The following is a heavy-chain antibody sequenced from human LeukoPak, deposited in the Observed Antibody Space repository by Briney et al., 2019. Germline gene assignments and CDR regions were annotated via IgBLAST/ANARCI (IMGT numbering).Heavy chain of an antibody. CDR1: GGSFSGYY. CDR2: IYYTGST. D-gene: IGHD3-3*01. Sequence: SETLSLTCAVYGGSFSGYYWSWIRQPPGKGLEWIGSIYYTGSTYYNPSLKSRVTISVDTSKNQFSLKLTSLTAADTAVCAREGPIQFLEQIDFWGQGSLVTVSS. J-gene: IGHJ4*02. CDR3: AREGPIQFLEQIDF. V-gene: IGHV4-34*11.